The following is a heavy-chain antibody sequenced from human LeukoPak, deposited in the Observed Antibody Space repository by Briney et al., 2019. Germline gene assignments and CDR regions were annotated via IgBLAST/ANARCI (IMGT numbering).Heavy chain of an antibody. D-gene: IGHD1-26*01. J-gene: IGHJ5*02. CDR2: INSDGSST. V-gene: IGHV3-74*01. CDR3: ARDGRGSGSYLSSGNWFDP. Sequence: GGSLRLSCAASGFTFSSYWMHWVRQAPGKGLVWVSRINSDGSSTSYADSVKGRFTISRDNAKNTLYLQMNSLRAEDTAVYYCARDGRGSGSYLSSGNWFDPWGQGTLVTVSS. CDR1: GFTFSSYW.